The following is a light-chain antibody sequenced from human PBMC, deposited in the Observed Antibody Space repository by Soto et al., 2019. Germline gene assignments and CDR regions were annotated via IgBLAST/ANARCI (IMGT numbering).Light chain of an antibody. CDR1: QSVSSSY. Sequence: VFAESPGTLSLSPGERATLSFRASQSVSSSYLAWYQQKPGQAPRLLIYGASSRATGIPDRFSGSGSGTDFTLTISRLEPEDFAVYYCQQYGSSPWTFGQGTKVDIK. CDR3: QQYGSSPWT. J-gene: IGKJ1*01. CDR2: GAS. V-gene: IGKV3-20*01.